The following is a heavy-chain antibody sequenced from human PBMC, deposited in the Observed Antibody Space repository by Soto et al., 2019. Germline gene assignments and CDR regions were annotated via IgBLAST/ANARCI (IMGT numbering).Heavy chain of an antibody. V-gene: IGHV5-51*01. J-gene: IGHJ6*02. D-gene: IGHD6-19*01. Sequence: GESLKISCKGSGYSFTSYWIGWVRQMPGKGLEWMGIIYPGDSDTGYSPSFQGQVTISADKSISTAYLQWSSLKASDTAMYYCARPREAGKYYYGVDVWGQGTTVTVSS. CDR3: ARPREAGKYYYGVDV. CDR2: IYPGDSDT. CDR1: GYSFTSYW.